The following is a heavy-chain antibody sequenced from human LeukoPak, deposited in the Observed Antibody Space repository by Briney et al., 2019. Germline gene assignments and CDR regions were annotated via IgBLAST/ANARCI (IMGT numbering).Heavy chain of an antibody. Sequence: ETLSLTCTVSGYSISSGYYWGWIRQPPGKGLEWIGSIYHSGSTYYNPSLKSRVTISVDTSKNQFSLKLSSVTAADTAVYYCARVGATKLDYWGQGTLVTVSS. CDR1: GYSISSGYY. J-gene: IGHJ4*02. V-gene: IGHV4-38-2*02. CDR2: IYHSGST. CDR3: ARVGATKLDY. D-gene: IGHD1-26*01.